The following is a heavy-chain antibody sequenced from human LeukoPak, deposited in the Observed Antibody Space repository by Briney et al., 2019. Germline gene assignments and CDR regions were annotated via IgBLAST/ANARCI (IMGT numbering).Heavy chain of an antibody. CDR2: INPNSGGT. D-gene: IGHD1-20*01. J-gene: IGHJ5*02. Sequence: ASVKVSCKASGYTFTSYAMNWVRQAPGQGLEWMGWINPNSGGTNYAQKFQGRVTMTRDTSISTAYMELSRLRSDDTAVYYCARDNWNDVLDPWGQGTLVTVSS. V-gene: IGHV1-2*02. CDR1: GYTFTSYA. CDR3: ARDNWNDVLDP.